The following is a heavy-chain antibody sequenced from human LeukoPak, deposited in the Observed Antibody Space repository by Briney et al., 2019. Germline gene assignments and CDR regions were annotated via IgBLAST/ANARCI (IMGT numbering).Heavy chain of an antibody. CDR2: IYYSGST. CDR1: GGSNSTYY. D-gene: IGHD3-22*01. CDR3: ARHRYYYDSSGYSPLDY. V-gene: IGHV4-59*08. Sequence: SETLSLTCTVSGGSNSTYYWSWIRQPPGKGLEWIGYIYYSGSTNYNPSLKSRVTISVDTSKNQFSLKLSSVTAADTAVYYCARHRYYYDSSGYSPLDYWGQGTLVTVSS. J-gene: IGHJ4*02.